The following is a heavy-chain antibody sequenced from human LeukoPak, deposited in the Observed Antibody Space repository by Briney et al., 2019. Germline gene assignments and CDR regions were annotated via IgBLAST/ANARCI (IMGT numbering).Heavy chain of an antibody. CDR1: GFTFNNYG. Sequence: GGSLRLSCAASGFTFNNYGMSWVRQAPGKGLEWVSTITGSGGSTYYADSVKGRFTISRDNSKNTLYLQMNTLRAEDTAVYYCARVTYGSGTYGAFDYWGQGTLVTVSS. D-gene: IGHD3-10*01. V-gene: IGHV3-23*01. CDR2: ITGSGGST. J-gene: IGHJ4*02. CDR3: ARVTYGSGTYGAFDY.